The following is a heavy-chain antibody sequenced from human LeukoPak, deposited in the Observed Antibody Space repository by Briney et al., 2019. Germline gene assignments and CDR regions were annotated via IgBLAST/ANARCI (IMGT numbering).Heavy chain of an antibody. D-gene: IGHD3-16*01. Sequence: GASVKVSCKASGYTFTGYYMHWVRQAPGQGLEWMGWINPNNGGTNYAQKFQGRVTMTRDTSISTAYMELNRLRFDDTAVYYCEWGMVLNDYWGQGTLVTVSS. CDR2: INPNNGGT. CDR1: GYTFTGYY. CDR3: EWGMVLNDY. V-gene: IGHV1-2*02. J-gene: IGHJ4*02.